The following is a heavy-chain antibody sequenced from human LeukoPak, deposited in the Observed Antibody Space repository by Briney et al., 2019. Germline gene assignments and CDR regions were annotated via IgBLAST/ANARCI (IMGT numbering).Heavy chain of an antibody. D-gene: IGHD4-23*01. Sequence: ASVRLSCTPSVYFFTHYYMHWERQAPGQGLELRWWTNPSSGDANYAQNFQGRVTMTSDTSISTAYLELNRLRADDTAIYFCARDVHDYGGNSGFDYWGQGSLVIVSS. CDR1: VYFFTHYY. CDR3: ARDVHDYGGNSGFDY. CDR2: TNPSSGDA. V-gene: IGHV1-2*02. J-gene: IGHJ4*01.